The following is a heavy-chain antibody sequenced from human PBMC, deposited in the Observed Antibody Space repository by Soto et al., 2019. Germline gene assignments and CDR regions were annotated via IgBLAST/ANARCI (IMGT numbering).Heavy chain of an antibody. D-gene: IGHD2-21*02. V-gene: IGHV3-33*06. J-gene: IGHJ4*02. CDR1: GFSFTTYG. CDR2: IWYDGSNQ. CDR3: VKDHCGGDCYSDPYFDY. Sequence: QVQLVESGGGVVQPGRSLRLSCVASGFSFTTYGLHWVRQAPGKGLEWVAVIWYDGSNQYYADSVKGRFTISRDNSKKIQYLEMNSMRVEDTAVYYCVKDHCGGDCYSDPYFDYWGQGTLVTVSS.